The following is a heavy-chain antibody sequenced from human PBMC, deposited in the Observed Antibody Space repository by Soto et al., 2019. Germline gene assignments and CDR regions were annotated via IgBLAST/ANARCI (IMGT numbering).Heavy chain of an antibody. CDR2: ISGSGGST. CDR3: AKNMDRSGFYYYYGMDV. V-gene: IGHV3-23*01. CDR1: GFTFSSYA. J-gene: IGHJ6*02. Sequence: GGSLRLSCAAYGFTFSSYAMSWVRQAPGKGLEWVSAISGSGGSTYYADSVKGRFTISRDNSKNTLYLQMNSLRAEDTAVYYCAKNMDRSGFYYYYGMDVWGQGTTVTVS. D-gene: IGHD3-10*01.